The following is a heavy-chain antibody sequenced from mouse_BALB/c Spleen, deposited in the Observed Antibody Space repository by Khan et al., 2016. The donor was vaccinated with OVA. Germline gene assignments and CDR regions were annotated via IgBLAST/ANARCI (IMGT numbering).Heavy chain of an antibody. CDR1: GFTFSSFG. V-gene: IGHV5-17*02. J-gene: IGHJ4*01. CDR2: ISSDSSTI. D-gene: IGHD2-14*01. CDR3: TRGRYENAMDY. Sequence: EVQLVESGGGLVQPGGSRKLSCVASGFTFSSFGMHWVRQAPEKGLEWVAYISSDSSTIYYADTVKGRFTISRDNPKKTLFLQMTSLRSEDTVMSYGTRGRYENAMDYWGQGTSVTVSS.